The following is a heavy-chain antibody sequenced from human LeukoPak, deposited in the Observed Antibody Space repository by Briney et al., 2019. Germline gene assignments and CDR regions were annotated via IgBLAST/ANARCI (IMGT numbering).Heavy chain of an antibody. Sequence: SETLSLTCTVSGGSISSGSYYWSWIRQPPGKGLEWIGEINHSGSTNYNPSLKSRVTISVDTSKNQFSLKLSSVTAADTAVYYCARAPLGQWLVDYWGQGTLVTVSS. J-gene: IGHJ4*02. V-gene: IGHV4-39*07. D-gene: IGHD6-19*01. CDR1: GGSISSGSYY. CDR2: INHSGST. CDR3: ARAPLGQWLVDY.